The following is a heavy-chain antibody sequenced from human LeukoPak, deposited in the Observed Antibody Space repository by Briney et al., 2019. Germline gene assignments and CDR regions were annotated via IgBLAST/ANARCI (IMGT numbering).Heavy chain of an antibody. CDR3: TRDVPRSAGYPDN. J-gene: IGHJ4*02. V-gene: IGHV4-31*03. CDR1: GGSISSGDHF. CDR2: IYYSGTT. Sequence: PSETLSLTCTVSGGSISSGDHFWSWIRQHPGKGLEWIGYIYYSGTTYYNPSLKSRVTISVDTSKNHLSLKLTSVTAADTAVYYCTRDVPRSAGYPDNWGQGTLVTVSS. D-gene: IGHD2-15*01.